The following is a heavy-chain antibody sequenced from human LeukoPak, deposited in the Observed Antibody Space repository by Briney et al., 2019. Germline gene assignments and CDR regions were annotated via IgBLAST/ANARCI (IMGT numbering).Heavy chain of an antibody. Sequence: PSQTLSLTCAVSGGSISSGGYSWSWIRQPPGKGLEWIGYIYYSGSTNYNPSLKSRVTISVDTSKNQFSLKLSSVTAADTAVYYCARVGGYDFRPQYYFDYWGQGTLVTVSS. D-gene: IGHD5-12*01. V-gene: IGHV4-61*08. CDR1: GGSISSGGYS. CDR3: ARVGGYDFRPQYYFDY. J-gene: IGHJ4*02. CDR2: IYYSGST.